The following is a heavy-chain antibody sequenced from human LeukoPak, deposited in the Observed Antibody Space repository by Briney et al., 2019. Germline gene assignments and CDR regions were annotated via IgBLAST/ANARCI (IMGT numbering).Heavy chain of an antibody. V-gene: IGHV4-61*08. CDR3: ARRAVAGIGGGNYFDY. Sequence: SQTLSLTCTVSGGSISSGGHYWSWIRQPPGKGLEWIGYIYYSGSTNYNPSLKSRVTIPVDTSKNQFSLKLSSVTAADTAVYYCARRAVAGIGGGNYFDYWGQGTLVTVSS. D-gene: IGHD6-19*01. CDR2: IYYSGST. CDR1: GGSISSGGHY. J-gene: IGHJ4*02.